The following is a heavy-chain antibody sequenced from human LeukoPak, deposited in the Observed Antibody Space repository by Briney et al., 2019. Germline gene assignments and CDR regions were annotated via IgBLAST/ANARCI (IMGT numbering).Heavy chain of an antibody. D-gene: IGHD6-19*01. J-gene: IGHJ4*02. V-gene: IGHV3-48*01. CDR3: ARISIAVSGGFDY. CDR1: GFTFSSYN. CDR2: ISSSSSTI. Sequence: GGSLRLSCAASGFTFSSYNMNWVRQAPGKGLEWVSYISSSSSTIYYADSVKGRFTISRDNAKNSLYLQMNSLRAEDTAVYYCARISIAVSGGFDYWGQGTLVTVSS.